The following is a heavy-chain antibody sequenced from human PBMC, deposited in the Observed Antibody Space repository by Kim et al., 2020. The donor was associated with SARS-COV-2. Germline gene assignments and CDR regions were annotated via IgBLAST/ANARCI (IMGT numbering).Heavy chain of an antibody. D-gene: IGHD6-13*01. V-gene: IGHV1-69*02. J-gene: IGHJ6*02. Sequence: FQGRVTITADKATSTAYMELSSLRSEDTAVYYCARAPGIAESMAAYGMDVWGQGTTVTVSS. CDR3: ARAPGIAESMAAYGMDV.